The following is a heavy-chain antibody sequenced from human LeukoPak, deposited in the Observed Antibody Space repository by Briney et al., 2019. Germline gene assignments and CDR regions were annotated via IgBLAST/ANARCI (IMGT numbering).Heavy chain of an antibody. V-gene: IGHV1-69*05. CDR1: GGTLSSYA. D-gene: IGHD1-1*01. J-gene: IGHJ2*01. CDR2: IIPIFGTT. CDR3: IRWNPQIWYFDL. Sequence: SVKVSCKASGGTLSSYAISWVRQAPGQGLEWMGGIIPIFGTTDYAQKFQGRVTITTDESTSTAYMELSSLRSKDTAVYYCIRWNPQIWYFDLWGRGTLVTVS.